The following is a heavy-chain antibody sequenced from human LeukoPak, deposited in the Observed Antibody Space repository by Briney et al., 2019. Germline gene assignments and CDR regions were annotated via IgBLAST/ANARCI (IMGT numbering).Heavy chain of an antibody. CDR1: GFTFSNYV. D-gene: IGHD3-3*01. V-gene: IGHV3-23*01. Sequence: PGGSLRLSCAVSGFTFSNYVMSWVRQAPGKGLEWVSAISGSGGSTYYADSVKGRFTISRDNSKNTLYLQMNSLRAEGTAVYYCAKAPSGYGYYYYMDVWGKGTTVTVSS. CDR2: ISGSGGST. J-gene: IGHJ6*03. CDR3: AKAPSGYGYYYYMDV.